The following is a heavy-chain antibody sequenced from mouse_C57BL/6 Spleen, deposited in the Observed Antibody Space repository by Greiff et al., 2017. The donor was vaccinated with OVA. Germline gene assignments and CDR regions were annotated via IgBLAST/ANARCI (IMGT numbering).Heavy chain of an antibody. V-gene: IGHV14-4*01. J-gene: IGHJ4*01. CDR2: IDPENGDT. D-gene: IGHD2-1*01. Sequence: EVQLQQSGAELVRPGASVKLSCTASDFNIKDDYMHWVKQRPEQGLEWIGWIDPENGDTEYASKFQGKATITADTSSNTAYLQLSSLTSEDTAVYYCTTDYGNHYAMDYWGQGTSVTVSS. CDR3: TTDYGNHYAMDY. CDR1: DFNIKDDY.